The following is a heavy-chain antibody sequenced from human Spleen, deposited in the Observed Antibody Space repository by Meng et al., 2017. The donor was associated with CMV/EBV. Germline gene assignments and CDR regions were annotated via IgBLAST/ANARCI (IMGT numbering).Heavy chain of an antibody. Sequence: GESLKISCAASGFTFSSYGMHWVRQAPGKGLEWVAFIRYDGSNKYYADSVKGRFTISRDNSKNTLYLQMNSLRAEDTAVYYCAKDVITIFGVPDHFDYWGQGTPVTVSS. CDR1: GFTFSSYG. D-gene: IGHD3-3*01. J-gene: IGHJ4*02. V-gene: IGHV3-30*02. CDR3: AKDVITIFGVPDHFDY. CDR2: IRYDGSNK.